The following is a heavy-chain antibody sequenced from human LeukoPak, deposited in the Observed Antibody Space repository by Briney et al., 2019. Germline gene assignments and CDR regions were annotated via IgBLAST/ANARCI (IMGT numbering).Heavy chain of an antibody. CDR1: GYTFTGYY. D-gene: IGHD2-15*01. CDR2: INPNSGGT. Sequence: ASVKVSCKASGYTFTGYYMHWLRQAPGQGLEWMGWINPNSGGTNYAQKFQGRVTMTRDTSISTAYMELSRLRSEDTAVYYCGVGVVVLAATSRHYYYHMDVWGKGTTVTVSS. V-gene: IGHV1-2*02. J-gene: IGHJ6*03. CDR3: GVGVVVLAATSRHYYYHMDV.